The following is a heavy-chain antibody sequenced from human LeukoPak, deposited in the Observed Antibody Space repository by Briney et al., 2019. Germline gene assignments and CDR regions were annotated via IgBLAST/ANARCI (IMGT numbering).Heavy chain of an antibody. D-gene: IGHD6-13*01. J-gene: IGHJ3*02. V-gene: IGHV4-34*01. CDR1: GGSFSGYS. Sequence: SETLSLTCAVYGGSFSGYSWTWIRQPPGKGLEWIGEINHSGSTNYNPSPKSRVTISVDTSKNQFSLKLSSVTAADTAVYYCRSSWGAAAGTTYIAFDIWGQGTMVTVSS. CDR2: INHSGST. CDR3: RSSWGAAAGTTYIAFDI.